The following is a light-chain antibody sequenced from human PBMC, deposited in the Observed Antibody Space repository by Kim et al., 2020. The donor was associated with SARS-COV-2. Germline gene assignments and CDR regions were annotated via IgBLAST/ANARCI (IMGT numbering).Light chain of an antibody. CDR1: SGSIASNY. V-gene: IGLV6-57*02. Sequence: KTLTISCTGSSGSIASNYVQWYQQRPGSAPTTVIYEDNQRPSGVPDRFSGSIDSSSNSASLTISGLKTEDEADYYCQSYDSSNPVVFGGGTQLTVL. CDR2: EDN. CDR3: QSYDSSNPVV. J-gene: IGLJ2*01.